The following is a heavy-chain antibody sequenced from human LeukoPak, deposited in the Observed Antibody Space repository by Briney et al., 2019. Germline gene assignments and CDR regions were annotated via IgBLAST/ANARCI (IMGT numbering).Heavy chain of an antibody. CDR1: GFTFGSYW. D-gene: IGHD3-10*01. Sequence: GGSLRLSCAASGFTFGSYWMSWVRQAPGKGLEWVANIKQDGSERYYVDSVKGRFTISRDNAKNSLYLQMNSLRAEDTAVYYCARAKSLFDSWGQGTLVTVSS. J-gene: IGHJ5*01. CDR3: ARAKSLFDS. V-gene: IGHV3-7*03. CDR2: IKQDGSER.